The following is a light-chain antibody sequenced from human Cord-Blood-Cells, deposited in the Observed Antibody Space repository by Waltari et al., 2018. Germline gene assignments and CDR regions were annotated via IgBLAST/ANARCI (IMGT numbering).Light chain of an antibody. CDR3: QQRSNWIT. CDR1: QSVSSY. J-gene: IGKJ5*01. CDR2: DAS. Sequence: ELVLPQSPATLSLSPGERATLSCRASQSVSSYLAWYQQKPGQAPRLLIYDASNRATGIPARFSGSGSGTDFTLTISSLEPEDFAVYYCQQRSNWITFGQGTRLEIK. V-gene: IGKV3-11*01.